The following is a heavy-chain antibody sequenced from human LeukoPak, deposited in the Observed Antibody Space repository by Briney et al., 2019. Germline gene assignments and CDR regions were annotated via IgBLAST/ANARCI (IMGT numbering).Heavy chain of an antibody. CDR3: ARGFRMVTSDS. D-gene: IGHD5-18*01. Sequence: SETLSLTCTVSGGSISGSSYYWGWLRQPPGKGLEWIASIFYSGSTYHNPSLKSRVTISVDTSKNQFSLNLSSVTAADTAVYYCARGFRMVTSDSWGQGTLVTVSS. V-gene: IGHV4-39*07. CDR2: IFYSGST. CDR1: GGSISGSSYY. J-gene: IGHJ4*02.